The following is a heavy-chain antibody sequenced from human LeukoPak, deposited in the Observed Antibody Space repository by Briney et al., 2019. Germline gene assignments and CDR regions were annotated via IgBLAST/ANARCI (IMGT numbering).Heavy chain of an antibody. CDR2: IYTSGST. CDR1: GGSISSYY. CDR3: ARDLGYCSSTSCYLDAFDI. D-gene: IGHD2-2*01. V-gene: IGHV4-4*07. J-gene: IGHJ3*02. Sequence: PETLCLTCTVSGGSISSYYWSWIRQPAGKGLEWIGRIYTSGSTNYNPSLKSRVTMSVDTSKNQFSLKLSSVTAADTAVYYCARDLGYCSSTSCYLDAFDIWGQGTMVTVSS.